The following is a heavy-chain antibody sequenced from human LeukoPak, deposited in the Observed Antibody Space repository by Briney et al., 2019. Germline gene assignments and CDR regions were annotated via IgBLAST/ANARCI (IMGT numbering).Heavy chain of an antibody. CDR3: ARPGIVGALDAFDI. Sequence: SETLSLTCTVSGGSISSYYWSWLRQPPGKGLEWIGYIYYSGSTNYNPSLKSRVTISVDTSKNQFSLKLSSVTAADTAAYYCARPGIVGALDAFDIWGQGTMVTVSS. D-gene: IGHD1-26*01. J-gene: IGHJ3*02. CDR2: IYYSGST. V-gene: IGHV4-59*08. CDR1: GGSISSYY.